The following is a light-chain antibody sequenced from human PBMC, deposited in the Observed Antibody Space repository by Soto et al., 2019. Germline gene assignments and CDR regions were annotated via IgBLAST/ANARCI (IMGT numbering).Light chain of an antibody. CDR1: SSNIGDNY. V-gene: IGLV1-36*01. J-gene: IGLJ2*01. CDR2: HDD. CDR3: ASWDESLNGHV. Sequence: QSVLTQPPSVSAAPRQRVTISCSGSSSNIGDNYINWYQQVPGKAPTLLIYHDDILSAGVAARCSCSKSGTSASLAISDLQSEDEADYYCASWDESLNGHVFGGGTKLTVL.